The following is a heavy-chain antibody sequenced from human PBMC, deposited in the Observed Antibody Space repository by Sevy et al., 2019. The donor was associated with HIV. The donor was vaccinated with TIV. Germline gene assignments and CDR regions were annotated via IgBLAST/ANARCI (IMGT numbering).Heavy chain of an antibody. D-gene: IGHD2-21*01. CDR3: VRDERAIASHFDY. CDR1: GFTLSSYT. J-gene: IGHJ4*02. V-gene: IGHV3-48*02. CDR2: FDRTDIT. Sequence: GESLKISCEASGFTLSSYTMNWVRQSPEKGLEWVATFDRTDITHYADSVKGRFIISRDIAKNSLFLQMNSLRDDDTAMYFCVRDERAIASHFDYWGRGTLVTVSS.